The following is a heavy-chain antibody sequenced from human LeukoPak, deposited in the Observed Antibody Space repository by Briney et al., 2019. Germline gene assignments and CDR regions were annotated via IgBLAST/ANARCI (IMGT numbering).Heavy chain of an antibody. V-gene: IGHV4-59*01. J-gene: IGHJ5*02. D-gene: IGHD3-16*01. CDR1: GGSISSYY. Sequence: SETLSLTCTVTGGSISSYYWSWIRQPPGKGLEWIGYIFYSGGTNYNPSLKSRVTISVDTSKNQFSLKLSSVTAADTAVYYCARLFSFPLRAPFDPWGQGTLVTVSS. CDR2: IFYSGGT. CDR3: ARLFSFPLRAPFDP.